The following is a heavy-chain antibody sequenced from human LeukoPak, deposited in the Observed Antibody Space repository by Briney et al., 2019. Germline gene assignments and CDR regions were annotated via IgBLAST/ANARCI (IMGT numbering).Heavy chain of an antibody. V-gene: IGHV4-34*01. CDR3: ARGRGYCSGGSCYGGLGYYFDY. Sequence: SETLSLTCAVYGGSFSGYYWSWIRQPPGKGLEWIGEINHSGSTNYNPSLKSRVTISVDTFKNQFSLKLSSVTAADTAVYYCARGRGYCSGGSCYGGLGYYFDYWGQGTLVTVSS. CDR2: INHSGST. D-gene: IGHD2-15*01. J-gene: IGHJ4*02. CDR1: GGSFSGYY.